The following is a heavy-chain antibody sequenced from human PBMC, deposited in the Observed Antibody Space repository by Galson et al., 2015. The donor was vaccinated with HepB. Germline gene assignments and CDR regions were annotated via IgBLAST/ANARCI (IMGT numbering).Heavy chain of an antibody. CDR2: IYWDDDK. CDR1: GFSLSTSGVG. V-gene: IGHV2-5*02. Sequence: PALVKPTQTLTLTCTFSGFSLSTSGVGVGWIRQPPGKALEWLALIYWDDDKRYSPSLKSRLTITKDTSKNQVVLTMTNMDPVDTATYYCAHRHPSKYSSGWYVYDEYFDYWGQGTLITVSS. CDR3: AHRHPSKYSSGWYVYDEYFDY. J-gene: IGHJ4*02. D-gene: IGHD6-19*01.